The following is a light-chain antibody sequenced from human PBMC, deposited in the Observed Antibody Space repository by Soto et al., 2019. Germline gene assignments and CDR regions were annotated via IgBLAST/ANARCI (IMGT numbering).Light chain of an antibody. CDR1: QNIYYN. Sequence: ILMTQSPATVSVSPGASATLSCRASQNIYYNVAWYQHRPGQAPRLLIYRASTRAPGVPARFSGSGSGTEFTLTISSLQPEDFTVDSCLQYHNLWAFGQGTKVEI. J-gene: IGKJ1*01. CDR2: RAS. CDR3: LQYHNLWA. V-gene: IGKV3-15*01.